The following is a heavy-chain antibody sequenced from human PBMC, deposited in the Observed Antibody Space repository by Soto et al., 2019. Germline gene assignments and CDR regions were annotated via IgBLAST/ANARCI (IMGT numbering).Heavy chain of an antibody. J-gene: IGHJ6*02. CDR2: IKSHSDGGTP. CDR3: VNTRRAASYYYDGMDV. Sequence: GGSLRLSCAASGFDFGSVWMTWVRQAPGKGPEWIGRIKSHSDGGTPQHSAHLRGRFSISRDDSKNTLYLQMSSLRAEDTAVYYCVNTRRAASYYYDGMDVWGQGTTVTVSS. CDR1: GFDFGSVW. V-gene: IGHV3-15*05.